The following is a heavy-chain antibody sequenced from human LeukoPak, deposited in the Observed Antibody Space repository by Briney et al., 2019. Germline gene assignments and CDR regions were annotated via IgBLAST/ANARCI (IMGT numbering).Heavy chain of an antibody. D-gene: IGHD6-19*01. CDR2: INHSGST. J-gene: IGHJ6*03. V-gene: IGHV4-34*01. CDR1: GGSFSGYY. Sequence: SETLSLTCAVYGGSFSGYYWSWIRQPPGKGLEWIGAINHSGSTNYNPSLKSRVTISVDTSKNQFSLKLSSVTAADTAVYYCARGARMYSSGWYYYYYYMDVWGKGTTVTVSS. CDR3: ARGARMYSSGWYYYYYYMDV.